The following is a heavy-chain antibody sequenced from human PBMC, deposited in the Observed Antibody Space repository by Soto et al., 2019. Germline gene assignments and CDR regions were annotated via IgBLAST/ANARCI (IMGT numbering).Heavy chain of an antibody. CDR1: GGTFSSYA. CDR3: ARDLCGSATCYTWSGV. V-gene: IGHV1-69*06. D-gene: IGHD2-2*02. CDR2: IIPMFATA. Sequence: GASVKVSCKASGGTFSSYAISWVRQAPGQGLEWMGGIIPMFATAEYAQRFQGRVTITADRSTSTAYMELSSLRSEDTAVYYCARDLCGSATCYTWSGVWGQGTTVTVSS. J-gene: IGHJ6*02.